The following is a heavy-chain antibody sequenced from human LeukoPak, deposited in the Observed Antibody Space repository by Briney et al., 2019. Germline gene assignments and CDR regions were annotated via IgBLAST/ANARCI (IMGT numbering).Heavy chain of an antibody. J-gene: IGHJ4*02. D-gene: IGHD3-10*01. Sequence: ASVKVSCKASGYTFINYGISWVRQAPGQGLEWVGWISANNGDTNYPQKLQGRVTMITDTSTSTAYMELRSLRSDDTAVYYCARDRPLRGLDYWGQGTLVTVSS. V-gene: IGHV1-18*01. CDR2: ISANNGDT. CDR3: ARDRPLRGLDY. CDR1: GYTFINYG.